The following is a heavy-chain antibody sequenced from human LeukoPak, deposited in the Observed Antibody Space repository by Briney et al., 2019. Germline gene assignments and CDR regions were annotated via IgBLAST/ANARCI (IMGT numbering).Heavy chain of an antibody. CDR1: GFTFSRYW. Sequence: PGGSLRLSCEASGFTFSRYWMHWVRQGPGKGLVWVSRIKSDGKTNYADSVKGRFTISRDNAKNTVSLQMDSLRAEDTGVYYCARAPSEVGGYYPEYFRHWGQGTLVTVSS. V-gene: IGHV3-74*01. J-gene: IGHJ1*01. D-gene: IGHD3-22*01. CDR3: ARAPSEVGGYYPEYFRH. CDR2: IKSDGKT.